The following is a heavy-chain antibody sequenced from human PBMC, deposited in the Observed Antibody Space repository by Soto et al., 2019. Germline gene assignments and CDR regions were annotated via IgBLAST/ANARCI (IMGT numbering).Heavy chain of an antibody. D-gene: IGHD2-21*02. J-gene: IGHJ4*02. CDR1: GGSISSYY. CDR3: ARQLVVTAYDY. Sequence: SETLSLTCTVSGGSISSYYWSWIRQPPGKGLEWIGYIYYNGSTNYNPSLKSRVTISVDTSKNQFSLKLSSVTAADTAVDYCARQLVVTAYDYWGQGTLVTVSS. CDR2: IYYNGST. V-gene: IGHV4-59*08.